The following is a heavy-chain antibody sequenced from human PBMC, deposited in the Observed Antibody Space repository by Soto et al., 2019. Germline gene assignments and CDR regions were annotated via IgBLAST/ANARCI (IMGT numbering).Heavy chain of an antibody. CDR2: MNPNTGNT. V-gene: IGHV1-8*01. J-gene: IGHJ4*02. CDR3: ASGTNPENVVVVAAMFY. Sequence: ASVKVSCKASGYTFTHYDINWVRQATGQGLEWMGWMNPNTGNTGFAQKFQDRVTMTRNTSISTAYMELSSLRSEDTAVYYCASGTNPENVVVVAAMFYWGQGTLVTVSS. CDR1: GYTFTHYD. D-gene: IGHD2-15*01.